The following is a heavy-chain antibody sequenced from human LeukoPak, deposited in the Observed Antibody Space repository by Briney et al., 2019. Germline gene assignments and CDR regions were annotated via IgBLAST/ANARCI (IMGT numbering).Heavy chain of an antibody. CDR2: IYYDGSIK. CDR3: AKDRDRFENLDY. Sequence: GGSLRLSCAASGFSFSSYGMHWVRQAPGKGLEWVAVIYYDGSIKYYADSVKGRFTISGDNSKNTLYLQMNSLRAEDTAVYYCAKDRDRFENLDYWGQGTQVTVSS. J-gene: IGHJ4*02. V-gene: IGHV3-33*06. CDR1: GFSFSSYG. D-gene: IGHD3-10*01.